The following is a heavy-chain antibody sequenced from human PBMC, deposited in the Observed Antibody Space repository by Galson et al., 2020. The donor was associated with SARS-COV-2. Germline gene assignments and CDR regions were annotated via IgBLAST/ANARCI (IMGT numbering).Heavy chain of an antibody. Sequence: SVKVSCKASGYTFTGYYMHWVRQAPGQGREWMGWINPNSGRTNYAQKFQGRVTMTRDTSISTAYMELSRLRSDDTAVYYCARVGRGYGGNRNYYYYGMDVWGQGTTVTVSS. CDR2: INPNSGRT. CDR1: GYTFTGYY. CDR3: ARVGRGYGGNRNYYYYGMDV. V-gene: IGHV1-2*02. J-gene: IGHJ6*02. D-gene: IGHD4-17*01.